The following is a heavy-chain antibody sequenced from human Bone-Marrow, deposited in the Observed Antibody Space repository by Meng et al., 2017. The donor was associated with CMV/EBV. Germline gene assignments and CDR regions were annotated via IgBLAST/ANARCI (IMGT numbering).Heavy chain of an antibody. D-gene: IGHD3-10*01. CDR2: IYYSGST. V-gene: IGHV4-59*01. CDR3: ARGLGSGSYSDY. J-gene: IGHJ4*02. CDR1: GGSTSSYY. Sequence: SETLSLTCTVSGGSTSSYYWSWIRQPPGKGLEWIGYIYYSGSTNYNPSLKSRVTISVDTSKNQFSLKLSSVTAADTAVYYCARGLGSGSYSDYWGQGTLVTVSS.